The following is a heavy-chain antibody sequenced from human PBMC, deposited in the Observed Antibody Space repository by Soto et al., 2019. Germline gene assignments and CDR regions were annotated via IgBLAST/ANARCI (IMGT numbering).Heavy chain of an antibody. CDR1: GGAITTAGYS. CDR3: ASRPFYYYGLDV. J-gene: IGHJ6*02. V-gene: IGHV4-30-2*01. Sequence: PSETLSLTCTVSGGAITTAGYSLVCIRQPPGKALELIGYVYHTGNAYPKPSLKSRVTISLDRSKNQFSLKMTSVTAADTALYYCASRPFYYYGLDVWGQGTTVTVSS. CDR2: VYHTGNA.